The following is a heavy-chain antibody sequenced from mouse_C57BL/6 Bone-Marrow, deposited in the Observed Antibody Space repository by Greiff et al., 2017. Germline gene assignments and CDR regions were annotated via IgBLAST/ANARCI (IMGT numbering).Heavy chain of an antibody. J-gene: IGHJ1*03. CDR3: ARGVLRSYWYFDV. D-gene: IGHD1-1*01. V-gene: IGHV14-2*01. Sequence: VHVKQSGAELVKPGASVKLSCTASGFNIKDYYMHWVKQRIEQGLEWIGRIDPEDGETKYAPKFQGKATITADTSSNTAYLQLSSLTSEDTAVYYCARGVLRSYWYFDVWGTGTTVTVSS. CDR1: GFNIKDYY. CDR2: IDPEDGET.